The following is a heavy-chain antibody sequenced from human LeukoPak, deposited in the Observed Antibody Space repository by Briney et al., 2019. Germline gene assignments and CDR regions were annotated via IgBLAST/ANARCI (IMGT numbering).Heavy chain of an antibody. D-gene: IGHD6-6*01. V-gene: IGHV3-7*01. CDR2: AKQDGSET. CDR1: GFSFSNYW. Sequence: GGSLRLSCAASGFSFSNYWMSWVRQAPGKGLEWVGHAKQDGSETYYVDSVKGRFTISRDNSKNTLYLQMNSLRAEDTAVYYCARDGGEQLVGPFDYWGQGTLVTVSS. CDR3: ARDGGEQLVGPFDY. J-gene: IGHJ4*02.